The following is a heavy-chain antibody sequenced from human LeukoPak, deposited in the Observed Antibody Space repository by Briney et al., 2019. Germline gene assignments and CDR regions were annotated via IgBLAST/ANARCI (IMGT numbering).Heavy chain of an antibody. CDR1: GFTFSSYG. V-gene: IGHV3-30*02. CDR3: AKDRYGARMGWFDP. D-gene: IGHD4-17*01. Sequence: GGSLRLSCAASGFTFSSYGMHWVRQAPGKGLQWVAFIRYDDSNKYYADSVKGRFTISRDNSKNTLYLQMDSLRAEDTAVYYCAKDRYGARMGWFDPWGQGTLVTVSS. CDR2: IRYDDSNK. J-gene: IGHJ5*02.